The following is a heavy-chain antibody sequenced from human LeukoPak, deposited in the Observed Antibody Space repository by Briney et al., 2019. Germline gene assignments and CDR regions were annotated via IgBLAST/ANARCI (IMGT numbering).Heavy chain of an antibody. CDR2: INTKSGGT. V-gene: IGHV1-2*02. CDR3: GRGVAVAGTIGY. Sequence: ASVKVSCTASGYTFTDYYMHWVRQAPGQGLEWMGWINTKSGGTNYAQKFQRRVTMTRDTSITTAYMELSSLTSDDTAVYYCGRGVAVAGTIGYWGQGTLVTVSS. J-gene: IGHJ4*02. D-gene: IGHD6-13*01. CDR1: GYTFTDYY.